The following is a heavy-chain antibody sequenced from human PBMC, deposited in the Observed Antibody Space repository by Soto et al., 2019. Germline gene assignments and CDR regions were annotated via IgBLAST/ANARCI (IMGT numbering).Heavy chain of an antibody. D-gene: IGHD7-27*01. CDR3: VKDRWGQFYR. V-gene: IGHV3-23*01. CDR1: GFTFDIYA. Sequence: EGQLLESGGGLVQAGGSLRLSCAASGFTFDIYAMTWVRKAPGKGLEWVSAISPSGGATYYTDSVRGRFTISRGNSENTVYLQRNSLRAGDTAVYYCVKDRWGQFYRWGQGSLVTVSA. CDR2: ISPSGGAT. J-gene: IGHJ5*02.